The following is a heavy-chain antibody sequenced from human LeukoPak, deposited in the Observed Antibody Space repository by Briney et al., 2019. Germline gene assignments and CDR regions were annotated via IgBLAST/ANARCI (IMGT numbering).Heavy chain of an antibody. CDR3: ARPRDGYNYGFHY. CDR1: GYSFTSYW. Sequence: GEPLKISCKGSGYSFTSYWIGWVRQMPGKGLEWMGIIYPGDSDTRYSPSFQGQVAISADKSISTAYLQWSSLKASDTAMYYCARPRDGYNYGFHYWGQGTLVTVSS. J-gene: IGHJ4*02. CDR2: IYPGDSDT. V-gene: IGHV5-51*01. D-gene: IGHD5-24*01.